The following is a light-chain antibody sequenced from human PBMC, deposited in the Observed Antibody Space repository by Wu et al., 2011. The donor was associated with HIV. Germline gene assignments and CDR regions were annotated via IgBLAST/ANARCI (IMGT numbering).Light chain of an antibody. CDR2: DTS. CDR3: QQYGSSPRALT. Sequence: SCRASQSVSSYLAWYHKNLGQSPRLLIYDTSNRATGIQTGSVAVGSGTDFTLTISRLEPEDFAVYYCQQYGSSPRALTFGGGTKVEIK. V-gene: IGKV3-20*01. J-gene: IGKJ4*01. CDR1: QSVSSY.